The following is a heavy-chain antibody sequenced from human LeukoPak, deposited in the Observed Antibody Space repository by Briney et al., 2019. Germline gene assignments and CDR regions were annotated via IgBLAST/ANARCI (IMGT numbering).Heavy chain of an antibody. J-gene: IGHJ4*02. D-gene: IGHD6-13*01. Sequence: ASVKVSCKASGYTFTSYYMHWVRQAPGQGLEWMGIINPSGGSTSYAQKFQGRVTMTRDTSISTAYMDLSRLRSDDTAVYYCARGSPLWQQLAPKIVDSWGQGTLVTVSS. CDR2: INPSGGST. CDR1: GYTFTSYY. CDR3: ARGSPLWQQLAPKIVDS. V-gene: IGHV1-46*01.